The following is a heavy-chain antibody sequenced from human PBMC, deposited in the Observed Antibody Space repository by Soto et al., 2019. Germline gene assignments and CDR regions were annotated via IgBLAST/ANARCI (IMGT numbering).Heavy chain of an antibody. CDR1: GFTFSDHY. V-gene: IGHV3-72*01. D-gene: IGHD1-26*01. CDR3: TRAPSGGYHFDY. CDR2: SRNKANSYTT. Sequence: GGSLRLSCGVSGFTFSDHYMDWVRQAPGKGLEWVGRSRNKANSYTTEYAASVKGRFTISRDDSKNSLYLQMNSLKIEDTAVYYCTRAPSGGYHFDYWGQGTLVTVSS. J-gene: IGHJ4*02.